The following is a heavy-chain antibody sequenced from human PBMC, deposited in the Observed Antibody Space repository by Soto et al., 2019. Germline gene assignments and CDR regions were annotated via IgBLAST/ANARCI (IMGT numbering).Heavy chain of an antibody. D-gene: IGHD2-21*01. CDR2: ISWNSGSI. V-gene: IGHV3-9*01. Sequence: ESGGGLVQPGRSLRLSCAASGFTFDDYAMHWVRQAPGKGLEWVSGISWNSGSIGYADSVKGRFTISRDNAKNSLYLQMNSLRAEDTALYYCAKGPSRTGGIPYFDYWGQGTLVTVSS. J-gene: IGHJ4*02. CDR3: AKGPSRTGGIPYFDY. CDR1: GFTFDDYA.